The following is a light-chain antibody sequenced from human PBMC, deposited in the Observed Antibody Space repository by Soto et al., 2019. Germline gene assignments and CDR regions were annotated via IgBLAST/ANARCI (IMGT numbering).Light chain of an antibody. CDR1: QSINNW. J-gene: IGKJ4*01. Sequence: DIQMTQSPATLSSSVGDRVTITCRASQSINNWLAWYQQKPGKAPKLLISKASNLKSGVPSRFRGTGSGTEFTLTISSLQPDDFASDYGQQYDSYPYTFGGATKGEI. V-gene: IGKV1-5*03. CDR3: QQYDSYPYT. CDR2: KAS.